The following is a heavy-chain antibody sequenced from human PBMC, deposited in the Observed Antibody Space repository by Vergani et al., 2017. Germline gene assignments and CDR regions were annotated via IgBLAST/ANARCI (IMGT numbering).Heavy chain of an antibody. CDR3: ARGITMIVVVTSEGSWFDP. Sequence: QVQLQESGPGLVKPSQTLSLTCTVSGGSISSGDYYWIWFRQPPGKGLEWIVYIYYSGITYYNPSLKSRVTISVDTSKNQFSLKLSSVTAADTAVYYCARGITMIVVVTSEGSWFDPWSEGTLVTVSS. V-gene: IGHV4-30-4*01. CDR1: GGSISSGDYY. J-gene: IGHJ5*02. CDR2: IYYSGIT. D-gene: IGHD3-22*01.